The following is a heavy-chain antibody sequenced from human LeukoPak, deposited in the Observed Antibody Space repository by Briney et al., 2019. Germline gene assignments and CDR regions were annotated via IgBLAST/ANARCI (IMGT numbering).Heavy chain of an antibody. J-gene: IGHJ3*02. CDR1: GFTFSVYG. D-gene: IGHD6-19*01. Sequence: PGGSLRLSCAASGFTFSVYGMHWVRQAPGKGLEWVAVISYDGSNKYYADSVKGRFTISRDNSKNTLYLQMNSLRAEDTAVYYCARDSSGWYNAFDIWGQGTMVTVSS. CDR3: ARDSSGWYNAFDI. CDR2: ISYDGSNK. V-gene: IGHV3-30*19.